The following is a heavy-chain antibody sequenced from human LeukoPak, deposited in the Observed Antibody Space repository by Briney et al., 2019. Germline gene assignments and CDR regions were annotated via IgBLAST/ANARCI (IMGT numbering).Heavy chain of an antibody. CDR1: GGSISSYY. V-gene: IGHV4-4*09. D-gene: IGHD3-10*01. CDR3: ARRGGSGSYWYYYYYMDV. CDR2: IYTSGST. Sequence: SETLSLTCTVSGGSISSYYWSWIRQPPGKGLEWIGYIYTSGSTNYNPSLKSRVTISVDTSKYQFSLKLSSVTAADTAVYYCARRGGSGSYWYYYYYMDVWGKGTTVTVSS. J-gene: IGHJ6*03.